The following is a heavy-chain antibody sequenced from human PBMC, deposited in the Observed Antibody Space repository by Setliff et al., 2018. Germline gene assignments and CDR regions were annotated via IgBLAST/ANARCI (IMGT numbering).Heavy chain of an antibody. CDR3: ARVGDSSGWYFSRHFDD. V-gene: IGHV4-38-2*02. CDR2: IYHSGST. Sequence: SETLSLTCTVSGYSISSGYYWGWIRQPPGKGLEWIGSIYHSGSTYYNPSLKSRVTISVDTSKNQFSLKLSSVTAADTAVYYCARVGDSSGWYFSRHFDDWGQGTLVTVSS. J-gene: IGHJ4*02. CDR1: GYSISSGYY. D-gene: IGHD6-19*01.